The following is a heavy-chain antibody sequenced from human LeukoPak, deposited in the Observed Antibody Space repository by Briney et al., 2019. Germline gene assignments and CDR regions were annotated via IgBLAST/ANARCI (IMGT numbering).Heavy chain of an antibody. Sequence: SSETLSLTCTVSGGSISSYFCNWIRQSAGKGLEWIGRIYTSRSTNYNPSLKSRVTMSVDTSKNQFSLKLSSVTAADTAVYYCARETRDSIGYYCDYWGQGTLVTVSS. CDR3: ARETRDSIGYYCDY. D-gene: IGHD3-22*01. J-gene: IGHJ4*02. CDR2: IYTSRST. V-gene: IGHV4-4*07. CDR1: GGSISSYF.